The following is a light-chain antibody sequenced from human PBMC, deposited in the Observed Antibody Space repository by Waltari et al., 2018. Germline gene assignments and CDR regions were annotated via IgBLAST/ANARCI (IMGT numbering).Light chain of an antibody. CDR2: EDH. Sequence: SCTGSSGSIASTYVQWYQQRPGSAPTTVIYEDHQRPSGVPDRFSGSIDSSSNSASLTISGLKTEDEADYYCQSYDASNWVFGGGTKLTVL. V-gene: IGLV6-57*02. CDR3: QSYDASNWV. CDR1: SGSIASTY. J-gene: IGLJ3*02.